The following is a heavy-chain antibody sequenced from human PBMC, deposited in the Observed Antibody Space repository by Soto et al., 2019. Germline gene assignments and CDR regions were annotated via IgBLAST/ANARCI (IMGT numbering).Heavy chain of an antibody. CDR2: IYYSGST. V-gene: IGHV4-59*01. Sequence: SETLSLTCTVSGGSISSYYWSWIRQPPGKGLEWIGCIYYSGSTYYNPSLKSRVTISVDTSKNQFSLKLSSVTAADTAVYYCARQGTVCTNGVCYSPYYYYYMDVWGKGTTVTVSS. D-gene: IGHD2-8*01. CDR3: ARQGTVCTNGVCYSPYYYYYMDV. CDR1: GGSISSYY. J-gene: IGHJ6*03.